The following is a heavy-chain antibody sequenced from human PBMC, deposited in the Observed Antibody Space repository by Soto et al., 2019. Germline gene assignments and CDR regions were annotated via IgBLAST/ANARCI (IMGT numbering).Heavy chain of an antibody. CDR3: ARDHEYYDLYGMDV. D-gene: IGHD1-26*01. J-gene: IGHJ6*02. V-gene: IGHV3-30-3*01. Sequence: PGGSLRLSCAASGFTFSSYAMHWVRQAPGKGLEWVAVISYDGSNKYYADSVKGRFTISRDNSKNTLYLQMNSLRAEDTAVYYCARDHEYYDLYGMDVWGQGTTVTVSS. CDR1: GFTFSSYA. CDR2: ISYDGSNK.